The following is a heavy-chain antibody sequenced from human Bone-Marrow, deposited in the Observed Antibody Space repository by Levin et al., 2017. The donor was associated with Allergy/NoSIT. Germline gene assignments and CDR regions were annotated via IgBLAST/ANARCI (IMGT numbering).Heavy chain of an antibody. J-gene: IGHJ4*02. D-gene: IGHD6-13*01. V-gene: IGHV1-8*01. CDR3: ARGGQQLVQKDY. CDR1: GYTFTSYD. CDR2: MNPNSGNT. Sequence: ASVKVSCKASGYTFTSYDINWVRQATGQGLEWMGWMNPNSGNTGYAQKFQGRVTMTRNTSISTAYMELSSLRSEDTAVYYCARGGQQLVQKDYWGQGTLVTVSS.